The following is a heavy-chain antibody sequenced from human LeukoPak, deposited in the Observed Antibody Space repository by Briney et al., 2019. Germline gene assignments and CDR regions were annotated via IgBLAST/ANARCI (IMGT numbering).Heavy chain of an antibody. Sequence: GGSLRLSCVGSGFTFRSHAMSWVRQAPEKGLEFVSGIHENGGTTYYADSVKGRFSISRDNSKNTLYLQMDSLRGEDTAVYYCAKDFRIGYSAHFDYWGQGALVTVSS. CDR2: IHENGGTT. CDR1: GFTFRSHA. D-gene: IGHD2-21*01. V-gene: IGHV3-23*01. CDR3: AKDFRIGYSAHFDY. J-gene: IGHJ4*02.